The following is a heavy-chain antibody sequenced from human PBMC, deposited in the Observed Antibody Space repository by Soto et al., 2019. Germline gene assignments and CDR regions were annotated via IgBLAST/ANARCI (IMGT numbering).Heavy chain of an antibody. CDR3: ARERVNLALLWFGEQVFDY. J-gene: IGHJ4*02. CDR2: INAGNGNT. Sequence: GASVKVSCKASGYTFTSYAMHWVRQAPGQRLEWMGWINAGNGNTKYSQKFQGRVTITRDTSASTAYMELSSLRSEDTAVYYCARERVNLALLWFGEQVFDYWGQGTLVTVSS. CDR1: GYTFTSYA. V-gene: IGHV1-3*01. D-gene: IGHD3-10*01.